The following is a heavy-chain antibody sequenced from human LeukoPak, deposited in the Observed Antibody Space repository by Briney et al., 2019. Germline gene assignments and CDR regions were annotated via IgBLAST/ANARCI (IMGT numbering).Heavy chain of an antibody. CDR2: ISAYNGNT. D-gene: IGHD3-10*01. J-gene: IGHJ5*02. CDR3: ARDGWFGEPMVS. Sequence: GASVKVSCKAAGYTFAGYYMHWVRQAPGQGLEWMGWISAYNGNTNYAQKLQGRVTMTTDTSTSTAYMELRSLRSDDTAVYYCARDGWFGEPMVSWGQGTLVTVSS. V-gene: IGHV1-18*04. CDR1: GYTFAGYY.